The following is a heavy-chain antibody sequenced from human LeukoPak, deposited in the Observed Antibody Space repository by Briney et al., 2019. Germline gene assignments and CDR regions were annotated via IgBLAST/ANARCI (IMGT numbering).Heavy chain of an antibody. CDR2: ISAYNGNT. Sequence: ASVKVSCKASGYTFTSYGISWVRQAPGQGLEWMGWISAYNGNTNYAQKLQGRVTMTTDTSTSTAYMELRSLRSDDTAVYYCARAQNLYDYVWGSYRPPWYFDLWGRGTLVTVSS. J-gene: IGHJ2*01. CDR1: GYTFTSYG. D-gene: IGHD3-16*02. V-gene: IGHV1-18*01. CDR3: ARAQNLYDYVWGSYRPPWYFDL.